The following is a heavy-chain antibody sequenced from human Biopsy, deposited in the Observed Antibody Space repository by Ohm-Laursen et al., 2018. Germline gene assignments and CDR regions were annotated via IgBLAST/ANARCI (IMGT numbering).Heavy chain of an antibody. CDR3: ARATNSTGWPYYYFYGMDV. Sequence: SDTLSLTCAVSGYSVTNDYYWGWIRQPPGKGLEWIGNIYYDGITYYNPSLKSRVAISVDTSKNQFSLRLNSVTAADTAVYYCARATNSTGWPYYYFYGMDVWDQGTTVTVSS. V-gene: IGHV4-38-2*01. CDR1: GYSVTNDYY. D-gene: IGHD6-19*01. CDR2: IYYDGIT. J-gene: IGHJ6*02.